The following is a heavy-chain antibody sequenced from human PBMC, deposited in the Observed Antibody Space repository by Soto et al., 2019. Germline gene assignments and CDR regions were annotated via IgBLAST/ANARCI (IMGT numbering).Heavy chain of an antibody. J-gene: IGHJ4*02. D-gene: IGHD3-10*01. CDR3: ARGSGSYGSNLDY. Sequence: QLQLQESGPGLLKPSETLSLTCTVSRGSMSSSNLYWGWIRQSPGKGLEFIGTMYYSGSTYYNTSLKSRVTISVDTSKNQFSLELGSVTAAGTAVYYCARGSGSYGSNLDYWGQGTLVIVSS. V-gene: IGHV4-39*01. CDR2: MYYSGST. CDR1: RGSMSSSNLY.